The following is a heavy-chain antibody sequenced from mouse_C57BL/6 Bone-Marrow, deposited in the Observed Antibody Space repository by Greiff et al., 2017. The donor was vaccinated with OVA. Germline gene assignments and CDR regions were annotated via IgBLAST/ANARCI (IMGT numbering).Heavy chain of an antibody. CDR3: ARGITTVVAAVDY. D-gene: IGHD1-1*01. CDR2: IHPNSGST. V-gene: IGHV1-64*01. Sequence: QVQLKQPGAELVKPGASVKLSCKASGYTFTSYWMHWVKQRPGQGLEWIGMIHPNSGSTNYNEKFKSKATLTVDKSSSTAYMQLSSLTSEDSAVYYCARGITTVVAAVDYWGQGTSVTVSS. CDR1: GYTFTSYW. J-gene: IGHJ4*01.